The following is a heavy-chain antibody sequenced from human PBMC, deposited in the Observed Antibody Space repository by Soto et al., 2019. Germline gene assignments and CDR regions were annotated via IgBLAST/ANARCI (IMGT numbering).Heavy chain of an antibody. Sequence: EDLLVESGGALVQPGGALRLSCAASGFTFSAYDMNWVRQAPGKGLEWIADISGSGGAVHHADSVKGRFTISRDNAKNSLFLQPSGRSVDDTAVYFCTRELGLTCTIAGCSYNWFDGWGQGTLGSDST. V-gene: IGHV3-48*03. D-gene: IGHD2-15*01. J-gene: IGHJ5*02. CDR1: GFTFSAYD. CDR2: ISGSGGAV. CDR3: TRELGLTCTIAGCSYNWFDG.